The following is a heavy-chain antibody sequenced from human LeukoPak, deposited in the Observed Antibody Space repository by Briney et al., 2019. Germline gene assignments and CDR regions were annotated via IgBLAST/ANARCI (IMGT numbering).Heavy chain of an antibody. CDR3: AKGRYFGEHYFDY. CDR1: GGSISSYY. CDR2: IYYSGST. Sequence: SETLSLTCTVSGGSISSYYWSWIRQPPGKGLEWIGYIYYSGSTNYNPSLKSRVTISVDTSKNQFSLKLSSVTAADTAVYYCAKGRYFGEHYFDYWGQGTLVTVSS. D-gene: IGHD3-10*01. V-gene: IGHV4-59*01. J-gene: IGHJ4*02.